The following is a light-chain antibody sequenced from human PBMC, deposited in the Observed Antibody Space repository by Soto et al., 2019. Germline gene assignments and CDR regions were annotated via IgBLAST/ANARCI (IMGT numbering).Light chain of an antibody. CDR1: SSDVGGYNY. Sequence: QSALTQPASASGSPGQSITISCTGTSSDVGGYNYVSWYQQHPGKAPKLMIYDVSKRPSGVSNRFSGSKSGNTASLTISGLEAEDEADYYCSSDTSSSLHVFGTGTKVTVL. CDR3: SSDTSSSLHV. V-gene: IGLV2-14*03. CDR2: DVS. J-gene: IGLJ1*01.